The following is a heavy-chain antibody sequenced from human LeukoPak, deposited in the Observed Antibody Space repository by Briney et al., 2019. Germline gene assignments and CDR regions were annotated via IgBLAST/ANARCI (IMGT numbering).Heavy chain of an antibody. Sequence: ASVKVSCKASGYTFSSYYIHWVRQAPGQGLEWMGMIYCSGGATNYAQKFQGRVTMTRDTATSTVYMELSSLRSEDTAAFYCARSTSSSGRPLYYFDYWGQGSLLTVSS. CDR2: IYCSGGAT. V-gene: IGHV1-46*01. CDR1: GYTFSSYY. D-gene: IGHD1-26*01. J-gene: IGHJ4*02. CDR3: ARSTSSSGRPLYYFDY.